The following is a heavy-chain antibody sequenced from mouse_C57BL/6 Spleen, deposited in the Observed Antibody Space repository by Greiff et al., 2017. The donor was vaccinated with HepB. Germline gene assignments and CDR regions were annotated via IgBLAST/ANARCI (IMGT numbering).Heavy chain of an antibody. CDR3: ARVPYGSSSYWYFDV. J-gene: IGHJ1*03. CDR2: INYDGSST. D-gene: IGHD1-1*01. Sequence: EVKLVESEGGLVQPGSSMKLSCTASGFTFSDYYMAWVRQVPEKGLEWVANINYDGSSTYYLDSLKSRFIISRDNAKNILYLQMSSLKSEDTATYYWARVPYGSSSYWYFDVWAQGPRSPSPQ. V-gene: IGHV5-16*01. CDR1: GFTFSDYY.